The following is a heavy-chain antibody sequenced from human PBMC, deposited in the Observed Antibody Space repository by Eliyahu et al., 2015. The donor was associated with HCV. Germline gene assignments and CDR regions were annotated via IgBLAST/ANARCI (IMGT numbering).Heavy chain of an antibody. CDR3: GRGGYSYDVDY. CDR1: GFTFSSYW. D-gene: IGHD5-18*01. V-gene: IGHV3-74*01. CDR2: IHTDGSDT. Sequence: EVQLVESGGGLVQPGGSLRLSCAASGFTFSSYWMHWVRQAPGKGLVWVSRIHTDGSDTNYADSVKGRFTISRDNAKNTLYLQMNSLRAEDTAVYYCGRGGYSYDVDYWGQGTLVTVSS. J-gene: IGHJ4*02.